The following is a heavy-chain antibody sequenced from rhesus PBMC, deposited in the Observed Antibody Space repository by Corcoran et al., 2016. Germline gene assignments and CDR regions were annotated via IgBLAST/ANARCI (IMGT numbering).Heavy chain of an antibody. J-gene: IGHJ4*01. D-gene: IGHD5-42*01. CDR2: ISGSGRNT. Sequence: QLQLQESGPGLVKPSETLSLTCAVSGGSISSDYWSWFRQPPGKGLEWIGRISGSGRNTDYNPYLKSRGTISIATSKNQFYLRLRSVTAADTAVYYCARTTELGIPFDYWGQGVQVTVSS. V-gene: IGHV4-173*01. CDR1: GGSISSDY. CDR3: ARTTELGIPFDY.